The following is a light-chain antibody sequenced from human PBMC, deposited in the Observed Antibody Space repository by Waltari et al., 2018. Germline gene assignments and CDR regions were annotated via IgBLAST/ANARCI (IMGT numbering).Light chain of an antibody. CDR2: DDD. V-gene: IGLV1-36*01. CDR3: AAWDDRLTRVV. Sequence: QSVLTQPPSVSEAPRQTVTISCSGSSSNIGINVVNWYQNPPGKAPKLLIYDDDILPSGVSGRFSGSKSGTSASLAITGLQADDEADYFCAAWDDRLTRVVFGGGTKLTVL. J-gene: IGLJ3*02. CDR1: SSNIGINV.